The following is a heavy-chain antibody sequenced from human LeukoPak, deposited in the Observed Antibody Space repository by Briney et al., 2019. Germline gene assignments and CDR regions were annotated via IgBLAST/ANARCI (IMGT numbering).Heavy chain of an antibody. D-gene: IGHD3-10*01. CDR2: IYSGGST. Sequence: PGGSLRLSCAASGFTVSSNYMSWVRQAPGKGPEWVSVIYSGGSTYYADSVKGRFTISRDNSKNTLYLQMNSLGAEDTAVYYCARDLWFGEPTADYWGQGTLVTVSS. J-gene: IGHJ4*02. CDR3: ARDLWFGEPTADY. V-gene: IGHV3-53*01. CDR1: GFTVSSNY.